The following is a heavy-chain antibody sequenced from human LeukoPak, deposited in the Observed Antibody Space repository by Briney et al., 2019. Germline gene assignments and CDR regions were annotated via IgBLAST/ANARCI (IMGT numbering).Heavy chain of an antibody. Sequence: GGSLRLSCAASGFTFSSYGMSWVRQALGKGLEWVSIIYSGGSTFYADSVKGRFTISRDNSKNTLYLQMNSLRAEDTAVYYCARGGSYLSAFDIWGQGTMVTVSS. V-gene: IGHV3-53*01. CDR3: ARGGSYLSAFDI. J-gene: IGHJ3*02. CDR2: IYSGGST. D-gene: IGHD1-26*01. CDR1: GFTFSSYG.